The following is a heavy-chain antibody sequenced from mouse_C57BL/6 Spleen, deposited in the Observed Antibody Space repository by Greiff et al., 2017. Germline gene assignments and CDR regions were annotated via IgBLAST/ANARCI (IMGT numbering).Heavy chain of an antibody. D-gene: IGHD1-1*01. Sequence: EVKVVESGGGLVKPGGSLKLSCAASGFTFSDYGMHWVRQAPEKGLEWVAYISSGSSTIYYADTVKGRFTISRDNAKNTLFLQMTSLRSEDTAMYYCTRTTTVVARFDYWGQGTTLTVSS. CDR3: TRTTTVVARFDY. J-gene: IGHJ2*01. V-gene: IGHV5-17*01. CDR1: GFTFSDYG. CDR2: ISSGSSTI.